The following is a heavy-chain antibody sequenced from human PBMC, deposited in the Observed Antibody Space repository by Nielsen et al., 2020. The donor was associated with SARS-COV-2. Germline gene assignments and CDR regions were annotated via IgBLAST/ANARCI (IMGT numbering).Heavy chain of an antibody. V-gene: IGHV4-31*02. Sequence: PGKGLEWIGYIYYSGSTYYHPSLKSRVTISVDTSKNQFSLKLSSVTAADTAVYYCARDGGGSGSYQSYYYYYMDVWGKGTTVTVSS. CDR3: ARDGGGSGSYQSYYYYYMDV. D-gene: IGHD3-10*01. J-gene: IGHJ6*03. CDR2: IYYSGST.